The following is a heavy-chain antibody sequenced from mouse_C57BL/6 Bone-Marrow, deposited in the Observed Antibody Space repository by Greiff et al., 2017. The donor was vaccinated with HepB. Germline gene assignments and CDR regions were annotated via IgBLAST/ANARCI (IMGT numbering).Heavy chain of an antibody. Sequence: QVQLQQSGAELVRPGTSVKVSCKASGYAFTNYLIEWVKQRPGQGLEWIGVINPGSGGTNYNEKFKGKATLTADKSSSTAYMQLSSLTSEDSAVYFCARGYGSSPWFAYWGQGTLVTVSA. D-gene: IGHD1-1*01. V-gene: IGHV1-54*01. CDR1: GYAFTNYL. CDR2: INPGSGGT. CDR3: ARGYGSSPWFAY. J-gene: IGHJ3*01.